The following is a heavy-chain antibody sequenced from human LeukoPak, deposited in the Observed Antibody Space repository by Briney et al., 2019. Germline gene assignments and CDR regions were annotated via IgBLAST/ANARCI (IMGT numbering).Heavy chain of an antibody. CDR1: GYTFTGYY. J-gene: IGHJ4*02. CDR3: ARAWYCSSTSCSNYFDY. CDR2: INPNSGGP. V-gene: IGHV1-2*02. D-gene: IGHD2-2*01. Sequence: ASVKVSCKASGYTFTGYYMHWVRQSPGQGLEWMGWINPNSGGPNYAQKFQGRVTMTRDTSISTAYMERSRLRSDDTAVYYCARAWYCSSTSCSNYFDYWGQGTLVTVSS.